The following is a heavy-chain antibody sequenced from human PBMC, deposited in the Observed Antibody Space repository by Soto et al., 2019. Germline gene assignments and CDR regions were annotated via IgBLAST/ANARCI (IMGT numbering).Heavy chain of an antibody. CDR1: GGSFSGYY. J-gene: IGHJ3*02. V-gene: IGHV4-34*09. Sequence: SETLSLTCAVYGGSFSGYYWSWIRQPPGKGLEWIGEINHSGSTYYNPSLKSRVTISVDTSKNQFSLKLSSVTAADTAVYYCARLDIWGQGTMVTVSS. CDR3: ARLDI. CDR2: INHSGST.